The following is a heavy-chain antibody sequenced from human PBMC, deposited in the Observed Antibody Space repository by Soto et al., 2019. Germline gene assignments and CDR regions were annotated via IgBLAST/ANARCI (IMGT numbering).Heavy chain of an antibody. CDR2: IYYSGST. CDR1: GGSVSSGGYY. J-gene: IGHJ4*02. V-gene: IGHV4-61*08. Sequence: QVQLQESGPGLVKPSETLSLTCSVSGGSVSSGGYYWSWIRQPPGKGLEWLGCIYYSGSTDYNPSLKSRVTMALDKSKNQCSQKLNSVTAADTAVYFCARAGSYRYFDYWGQGTLVTVSA. D-gene: IGHD3-10*01. CDR3: ARAGSYRYFDY.